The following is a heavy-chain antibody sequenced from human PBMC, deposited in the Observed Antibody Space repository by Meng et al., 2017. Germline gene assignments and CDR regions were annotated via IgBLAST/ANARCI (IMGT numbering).Heavy chain of an antibody. Sequence: GRLVGAGGGLGQPGGSLRLSCAASGFTVSSNYMSWVRQAPGKGLEWVSVIYSGGSTYYADSVKGRFTISRDNSKNTLYLQMNSLRAEDTAVYYCARDRDGYNWFDPWGQGTLVTVSS. D-gene: IGHD5-24*01. CDR1: GFTVSSNY. V-gene: IGHV3-66*02. CDR3: ARDRDGYNWFDP. J-gene: IGHJ5*02. CDR2: IYSGGST.